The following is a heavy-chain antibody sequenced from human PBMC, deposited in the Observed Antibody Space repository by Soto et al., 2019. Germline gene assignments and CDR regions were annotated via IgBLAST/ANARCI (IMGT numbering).Heavy chain of an antibody. CDR3: AKSRTPPHYYYYGMDV. Sequence: SETLSLSRTASGGSISSYYWSWFRQPQGKGLEWIGYIYYSGSTNYNPSLKSRVTISVDTSKNQFSLKLSSVTAADTAVYYCAKSRTPPHYYYYGMDVWGQGTMVTVS. V-gene: IGHV4-59*01. CDR2: IYYSGST. J-gene: IGHJ6*02. CDR1: GGSISSYY.